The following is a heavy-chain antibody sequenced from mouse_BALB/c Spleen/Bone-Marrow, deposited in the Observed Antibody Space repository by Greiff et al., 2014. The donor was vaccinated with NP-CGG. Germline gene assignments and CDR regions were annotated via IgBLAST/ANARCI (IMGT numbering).Heavy chain of an antibody. CDR3: ARGDGYDSYYFDY. Sequence: QVQLQQSGAELVKPGASVKMSCKASGYTFTSHNMHWVKQTPGQGLEWIGAIYPGNGDTSYNQKFKGKATLTADKSSSTAYMQLSSLTSEGSAVYYCARGDGYDSYYFDYWGQGTTLTVSS. V-gene: IGHV1-12*01. J-gene: IGHJ2*01. CDR1: GYTFTSHN. D-gene: IGHD2-2*01. CDR2: IYPGNGDT.